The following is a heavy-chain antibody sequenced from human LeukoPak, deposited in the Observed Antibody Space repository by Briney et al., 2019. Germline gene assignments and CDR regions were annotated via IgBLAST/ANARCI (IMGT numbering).Heavy chain of an antibody. Sequence: WGTLRLSCAASGFTFCNVWRRWVRQAPGMGREWVVRIKSKTDGGTTDYAAPVKGRFTISRDDSKNTLYLQKNSLKTEDTAVYYCTTDVATVNDYWGQGTLVTVSS. J-gene: IGHJ4*02. V-gene: IGHV3-15*01. CDR2: IKSKTDGGTT. D-gene: IGHD5-12*01. CDR1: GFTFCNVW. CDR3: TTDVATVNDY.